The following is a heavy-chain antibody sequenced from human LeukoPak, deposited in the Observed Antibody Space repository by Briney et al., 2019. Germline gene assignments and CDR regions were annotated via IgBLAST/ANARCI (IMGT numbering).Heavy chain of an antibody. CDR1: GYTFTSYD. V-gene: IGHV1-8*01. D-gene: IGHD3-9*01. J-gene: IGHJ4*02. Sequence: ASVKVSCKASGYTFTSYDINWARQATGQGLEWMGWMNPNSGNTGYAQKFQGRVTMTRNTSISTAYMELSSLRSEDTAVYYCARGRRYFDWLPYYWGQGTLVTVSS. CDR2: MNPNSGNT. CDR3: ARGRRYFDWLPYY.